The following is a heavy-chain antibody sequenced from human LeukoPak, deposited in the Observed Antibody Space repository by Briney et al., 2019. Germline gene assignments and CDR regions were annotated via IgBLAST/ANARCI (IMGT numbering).Heavy chain of an antibody. CDR2: ISSSSSTT. V-gene: IGHV3-48*04. J-gene: IGHJ4*02. Sequence: GGSLRLSCAGTGFTLRNYSMNWVRQAPGKGLEWVSYISSSSSTTYYADSVKGRFTISRDNAKDSLYLQMNSLRAEDTAVYYCARGGKTWGVSDYWGQGTLVTVSS. CDR3: ARGGKTWGVSDY. D-gene: IGHD3-10*01. CDR1: GFTLRNYS.